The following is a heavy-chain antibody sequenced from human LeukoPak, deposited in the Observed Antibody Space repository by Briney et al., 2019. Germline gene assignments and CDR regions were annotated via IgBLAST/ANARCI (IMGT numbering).Heavy chain of an antibody. CDR2: ISYDGSNK. Sequence: GGSLRLSCAAPGFTFNSYGMHWVRQAPGKGLEWVAVISYDGSNKYYADSVKGRFTISRDNSKNTLYLQMNSLRAEDTAVYYCAPKWELLRTDAFDIWGQGTMVTVSS. J-gene: IGHJ3*02. CDR1: GFTFNSYG. V-gene: IGHV3-30*03. D-gene: IGHD1-26*01. CDR3: APKWELLRTDAFDI.